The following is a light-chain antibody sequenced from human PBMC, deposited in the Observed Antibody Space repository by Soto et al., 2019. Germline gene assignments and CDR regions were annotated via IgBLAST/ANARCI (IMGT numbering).Light chain of an antibody. Sequence: EIALTQSPGTLSLSPGERATLSCRASQSVTSSHLAWYQQKPGQAPRLLIYGASSRATGIPDRFSGSGSATDFTLTISRLEPEDFAVYYCQQYDNSLTWTFGQGTKVDIK. V-gene: IGKV3-20*01. J-gene: IGKJ1*01. CDR1: QSVTSSH. CDR3: QQYDNSLTWT. CDR2: GAS.